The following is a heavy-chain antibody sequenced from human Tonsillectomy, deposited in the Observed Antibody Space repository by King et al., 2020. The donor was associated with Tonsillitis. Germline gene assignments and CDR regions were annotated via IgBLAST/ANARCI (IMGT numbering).Heavy chain of an antibody. CDR3: AADSVSGRSYYDFWSGYYAFDI. CDR2: IVVGSGNT. D-gene: IGHD3-3*01. Sequence: QLVESGPEVKKPGTSVKVSCKASGFTFTSSAMQWVRQARGQRLEWIGWIVVGSGNTNYAQKFQERVTITRDMSTSTAYMELSSLRSEDTAVDYCAADSVSGRSYYDFWSGYYAFDIWGQGTMVTVSS. CDR1: GFTFTSSA. J-gene: IGHJ3*02. V-gene: IGHV1-58*02.